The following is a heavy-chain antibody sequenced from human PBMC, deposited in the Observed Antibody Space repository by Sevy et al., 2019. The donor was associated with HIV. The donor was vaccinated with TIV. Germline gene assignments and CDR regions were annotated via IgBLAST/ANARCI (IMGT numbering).Heavy chain of an antibody. CDR1: GFTFSSYA. Sequence: GGSLRLSCAASGFTFSSYAMHWVRQAPGKGLEWVSLIYSGGSTYYADAVKGRFTISRDNSKNTLYLQMNSLRAEDTAVYYCARVFGGSYSAGGAFDIWGQGTMVTVSS. CDR3: ARVFGGSYSAGGAFDI. V-gene: IGHV3-53*01. D-gene: IGHD1-26*01. J-gene: IGHJ3*02. CDR2: IYSGGST.